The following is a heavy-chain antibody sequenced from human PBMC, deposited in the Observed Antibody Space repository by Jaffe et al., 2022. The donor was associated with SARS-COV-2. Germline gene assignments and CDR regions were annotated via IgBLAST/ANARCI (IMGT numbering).Heavy chain of an antibody. Sequence: QVHLVQSGAEVKKPGASVKFSCKTSGYTFISHIMHWVRQAPGQGLEWMGWINPGNGHTEYSQNFQGRVTFTRDTTATTVYMELSSLTSEDTAVYYCAKIGLTMGDTNWFDCWGQGTLVTVSS. J-gene: IGHJ5*01. CDR2: INPGNGHT. CDR1: GYTFISHI. V-gene: IGHV1-3*01. D-gene: IGHD3-3*01. CDR3: AKIGLTMGDTNWFDC.